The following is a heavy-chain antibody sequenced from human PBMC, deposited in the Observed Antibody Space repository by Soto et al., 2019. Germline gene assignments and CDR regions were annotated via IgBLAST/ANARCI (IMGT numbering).Heavy chain of an antibody. D-gene: IGHD3-3*01. V-gene: IGHV3-48*02. CDR3: ATDSITIFGVISTRPS. CDR2: ISSSSNAI. CDR1: GFTFSSYS. J-gene: IGHJ5*02. Sequence: GGSLRLSCAASGFTFSSYSMNWVRQAPGKGLEWVSYISSSSNAIYYADSVKGRLTISRDNAKNSLYLQMNSLRDEDTAVYYCATDSITIFGVISTRPSWGQGTLVTVSS.